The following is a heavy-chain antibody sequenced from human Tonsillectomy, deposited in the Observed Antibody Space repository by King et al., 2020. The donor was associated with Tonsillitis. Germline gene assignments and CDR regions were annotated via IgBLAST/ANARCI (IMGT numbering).Heavy chain of an antibody. CDR3: AKDQGGISDDAFDF. J-gene: IGHJ3*01. Sequence: VQLVESGGGVVQPGRSLRLSCAASGFTFSSYGIHWVRQAPGKGLEWVAVISYDGSNKYSADSVKGRFTVSRDNSKNTLYLQMNSLRAEDTAVYYCAKDQGGISDDAFDFWGQGTMVTVSS. D-gene: IGHD3-10*01. CDR2: ISYDGSNK. CDR1: GFTFSSYG. V-gene: IGHV3-30*18.